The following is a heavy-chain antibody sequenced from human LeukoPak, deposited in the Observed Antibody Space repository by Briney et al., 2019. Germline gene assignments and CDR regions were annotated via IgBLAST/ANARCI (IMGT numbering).Heavy chain of an antibody. J-gene: IGHJ4*02. CDR1: GFTFSSYS. CDR3: ARDPYLEWPDY. Sequence: GGSLRLSCAASGFTFSSYSMNWVRQAPGKGLEWVSYISSSSSTIYYADSVKGRFTISRDNAKNSLYLQMNSLRAEDTAVYYCARDPYLEWPDYWGQGTLVTVSS. V-gene: IGHV3-48*01. D-gene: IGHD3-3*01. CDR2: ISSSSSTI.